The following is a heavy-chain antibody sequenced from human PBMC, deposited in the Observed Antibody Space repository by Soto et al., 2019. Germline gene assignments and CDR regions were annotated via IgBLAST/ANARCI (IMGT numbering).Heavy chain of an antibody. D-gene: IGHD4-17*01. V-gene: IGHV4-59*01. CDR1: GGSISSYY. CDR3: ARGLGVTSNLSDP. CDR2: IYYSGST. Sequence: QVQLQESGPGLVKPSETLSLTCTVSGGSISSYYWSWILQPPGRGLEWIGYIYYSGSTNYNPSLKCRVTISVDTSKNPLSLKLSSVTAADTAVYYCARGLGVTSNLSDPCGHGTLVTVSS. J-gene: IGHJ5*02.